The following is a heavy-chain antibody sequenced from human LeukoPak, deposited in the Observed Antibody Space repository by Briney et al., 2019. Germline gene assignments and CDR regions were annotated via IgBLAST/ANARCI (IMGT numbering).Heavy chain of an antibody. V-gene: IGHV4-34*01. CDR3: ARGAKYYDSSGYYPLDY. D-gene: IGHD3-22*01. J-gene: IGHJ4*02. CDR2: INHSGST. CDR1: GGSFSGYY. Sequence: SXXLSLTCAVYGGSFSGYYWSWIRQPPGKGLEWIGEINHSGSTNYNPSLKSRVTISVDTSKNQFSLKLSSVTAADTAVYYCARGAKYYDSSGYYPLDYWGQGTLVTVSS.